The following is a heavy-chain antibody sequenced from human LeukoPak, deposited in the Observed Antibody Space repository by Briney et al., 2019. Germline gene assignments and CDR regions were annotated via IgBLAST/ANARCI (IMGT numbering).Heavy chain of an antibody. J-gene: IGHJ6*03. Sequence: SETPSLTCTVSGGSVSSYYWSWIRQPAGKGLEWIGRIYTSGSTNYNPTLKSRVTMSVDTSKNQFSLKLSSVTAADTAVYYCARQAIAAGPYYYYYMDVWGKGTTVTVSS. CDR1: GGSVSSYY. CDR3: ARQAIAAGPYYYYYMDV. D-gene: IGHD6-25*01. CDR2: IYTSGST. V-gene: IGHV4-4*07.